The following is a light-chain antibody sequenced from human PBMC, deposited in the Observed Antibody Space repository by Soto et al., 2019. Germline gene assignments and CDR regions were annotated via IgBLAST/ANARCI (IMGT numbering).Light chain of an antibody. CDR3: HQRQSWPRT. Sequence: EIVLTQSPATPSAFPGDRVTLSCRASQALNTRLAWYQHKPGQAPRLLIYLTSNRAAGVPSRFSAWGSETDFTLAISDVQPEDFAVYYCHQRQSWPRTFGQGTKVDIK. CDR1: QALNTR. V-gene: IGKV3-11*01. CDR2: LTS. J-gene: IGKJ1*01.